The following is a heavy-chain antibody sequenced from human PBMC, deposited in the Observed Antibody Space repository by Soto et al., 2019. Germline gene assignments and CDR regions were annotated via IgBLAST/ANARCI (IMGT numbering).Heavy chain of an antibody. V-gene: IGHV3-15*01. CDR2: IKSKTDGGTT. J-gene: IGHJ4*02. Sequence: GSLRLSCAASGFTFSNAWMSWVRQAPGKGLEWVGRIKSKTDGGTTDYAAPVKGRFTISRDDSKNTLYLQMNSLKTEDTAVYYCTTDRRGYSSGWYRGFDYWGQGTLVTVSS. D-gene: IGHD6-19*01. CDR1: GFTFSNAW. CDR3: TTDRRGYSSGWYRGFDY.